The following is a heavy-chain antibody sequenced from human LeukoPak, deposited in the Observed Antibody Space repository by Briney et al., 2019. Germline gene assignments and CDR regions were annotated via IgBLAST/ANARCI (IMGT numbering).Heavy chain of an antibody. J-gene: IGHJ6*01. Sequence: SVKVSCKASGGTFSSYTISWVRQAPGQGLEWMGGIIPIFGTANYAQKFQGRVTITADESTSTAYMELSSLRSEDTAVYYCARGRYSSSINSMDVWGQGATVTV. CDR3: ARGRYSSSINSMDV. D-gene: IGHD6-6*01. V-gene: IGHV1-69*13. CDR1: GGTFSSYT. CDR2: IIPIFGTA.